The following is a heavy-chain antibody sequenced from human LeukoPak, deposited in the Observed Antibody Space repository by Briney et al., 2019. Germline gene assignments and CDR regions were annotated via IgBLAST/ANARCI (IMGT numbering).Heavy chain of an antibody. V-gene: IGHV1-2*02. D-gene: IGHD2/OR15-2a*01. CDR1: GYTFTGYY. CDR3: ARDGPTSMALLYYYYMDV. Sequence: ASVKVSCKASGYTFTGYYMHWVRQAPGQGLEWMGWINPNSGGTNYAQKFQGRVTVTRDTSISTAYMELSRLRSDDTAVYYCARDGPTSMALLYYYYMDVWGKGTTVTVSS. CDR2: INPNSGGT. J-gene: IGHJ6*03.